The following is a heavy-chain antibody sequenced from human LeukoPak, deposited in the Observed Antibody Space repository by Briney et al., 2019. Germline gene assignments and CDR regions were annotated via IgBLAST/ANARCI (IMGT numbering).Heavy chain of an antibody. CDR3: ARHYYDILTGYYIDY. CDR1: GYSFTSYW. V-gene: IGHV5-51*01. D-gene: IGHD3-9*01. J-gene: IGHJ4*02. CDR2: IYPGDSDT. Sequence: GESLKISCKDSGYSFTSYWIGWVRQMPGKGLEWMGIIYPGDSDTRYSPSFQGQVTISADKSISTAYLQWSSLKASDTAMYYCARHYYDILTGYYIDYWGQGTLVTVSS.